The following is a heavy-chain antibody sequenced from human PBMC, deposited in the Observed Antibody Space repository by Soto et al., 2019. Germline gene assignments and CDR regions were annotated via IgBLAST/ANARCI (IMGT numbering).Heavy chain of an antibody. J-gene: IGHJ3*02. CDR3: QRDLPRDLVRGSFDI. CDR1: GYTFTRYN. CDR2: IDTRGGST. Sequence: QAQLVQSGAEVKKPGASANISCKASGYTFTRYNINWLRQAPGQGLEWMGIIDTRGGSTDYTQRFQGRGTMTSDTSKGTVYMHLSSLGSDDTSIYYCQRDLPRDLVRGSFDIWGPGKMVTVSS. D-gene: IGHD5-12*01. V-gene: IGHV1-46*01.